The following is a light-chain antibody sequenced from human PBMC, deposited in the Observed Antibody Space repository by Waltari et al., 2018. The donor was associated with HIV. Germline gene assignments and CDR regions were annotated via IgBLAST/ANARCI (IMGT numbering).Light chain of an antibody. Sequence: QSALTQPASVSGSPGQSITISCTGTSNDFGSSNYVSWHQQHPGEAPKLIIHDVSDRPSGISNRFSGSKSGNTASLTISGLQTEDEADYYCSSYTSIITYVFGSGTRVTVL. CDR3: SSYTSIITYV. CDR2: DVS. J-gene: IGLJ1*01. CDR1: SNDFGSSNY. V-gene: IGLV2-14*03.